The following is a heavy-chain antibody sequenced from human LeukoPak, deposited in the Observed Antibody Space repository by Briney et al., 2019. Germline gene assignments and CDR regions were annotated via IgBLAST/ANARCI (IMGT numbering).Heavy chain of an antibody. J-gene: IGHJ4*02. CDR2: IYYSGST. V-gene: IGHV4-59*08. D-gene: IGHD4-17*01. CDR1: GGSISSYY. Sequence: PSETLSLTCTVSGGSISSYYWSWIRQPPGKGLEWIGYIYYSGSTNYNPSLKSRVTISVDTSKNQFSLKLSSVTAADTAVYYCARHLYGTYYFDYWGQGTLVTVSS. CDR3: ARHLYGTYYFDY.